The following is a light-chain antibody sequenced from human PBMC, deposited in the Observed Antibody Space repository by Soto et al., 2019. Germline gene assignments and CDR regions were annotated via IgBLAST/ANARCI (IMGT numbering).Light chain of an antibody. V-gene: IGKV3-20*01. CDR2: ATS. CDR3: QQYANSHPYT. Sequence: EIVLTQSPGTLSWSPGERATLSCRASESVRSRYLAWYQQKPGQAPRLLFYATSTRATGIPVRFSASGSETDFTLTISRMEPEDFAVYFCQQYANSHPYTFGQGTKLEIK. J-gene: IGKJ2*01. CDR1: ESVRSRY.